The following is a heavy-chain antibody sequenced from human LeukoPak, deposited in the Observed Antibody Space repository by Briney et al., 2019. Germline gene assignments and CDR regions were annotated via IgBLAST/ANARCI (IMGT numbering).Heavy chain of an antibody. Sequence: PGGSLRLSCAASGFTFSSYWMHWVRQAPGKGLVWVSRINSDGSSTSYADSVKGRFTISRDNAKNTLYLQMNSLRAEDTAVYYRARGGVYDSSGFFAAYYYYGMDVWGQGTTVTVSS. V-gene: IGHV3-74*01. CDR2: INSDGSST. D-gene: IGHD3-22*01. CDR3: ARGGVYDSSGFFAAYYYYGMDV. CDR1: GFTFSSYW. J-gene: IGHJ6*02.